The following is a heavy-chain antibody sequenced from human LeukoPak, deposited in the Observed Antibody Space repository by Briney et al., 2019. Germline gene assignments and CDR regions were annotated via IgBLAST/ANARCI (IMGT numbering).Heavy chain of an antibody. D-gene: IGHD3-22*01. J-gene: IGHJ4*02. CDR3: ARGTYYYDSSGYRHFDY. Sequence: GESLKISCKGSEYNFTSYWIGWARQMPGKGLEWMGIIYPGDSDTRYSPSFQGQVTISADKSISTAYLQWSSLKASDTAMYYCARGTYYYDSSGYRHFDYWGQGTLVTVSS. V-gene: IGHV5-51*01. CDR2: IYPGDSDT. CDR1: EYNFTSYW.